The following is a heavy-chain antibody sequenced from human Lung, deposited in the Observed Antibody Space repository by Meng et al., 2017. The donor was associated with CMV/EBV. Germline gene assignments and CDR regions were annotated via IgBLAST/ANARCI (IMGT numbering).Heavy chain of an antibody. CDR2: ISYDGSNK. V-gene: IGHV3-30-3*01. D-gene: IGHD1-1*01. J-gene: IGHJ4*02. CDR3: ARDHNLGFDY. Sequence: GRSLRPSCAAFGFTFSSYAMHCVRQAPGQGLEWVAVISYDGSNKYYADSVKGRFTISRDNSKNTLYLQMNSLRDEDTAVYYCARDHNLGFDYWGQGTLVTVSS. CDR1: GFTFSSYA.